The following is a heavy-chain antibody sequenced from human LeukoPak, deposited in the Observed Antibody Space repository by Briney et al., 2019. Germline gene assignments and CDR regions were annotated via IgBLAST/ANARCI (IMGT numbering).Heavy chain of an antibody. V-gene: IGHV4-59*01. CDR2: IDYSGST. D-gene: IGHD6-13*01. CDR3: ARVYGYSSSFHYYYYMDV. Sequence: SETLSLTCSVSGGSIRSYHWSWIRQPPGKGLEWIGYIDYSGSTNYNPSLKSRVTISVDTSKNQFSLKLSSVTAADTAVYYCARVYGYSSSFHYYYYMDVWGKGTTVTVSS. J-gene: IGHJ6*03. CDR1: GGSIRSYH.